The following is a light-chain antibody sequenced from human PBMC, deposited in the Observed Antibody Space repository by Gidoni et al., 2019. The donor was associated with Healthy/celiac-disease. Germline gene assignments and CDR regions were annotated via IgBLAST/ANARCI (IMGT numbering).Light chain of an antibody. V-gene: IGLV3-25*03. CDR1: ALPKQY. CDR3: QSADSSHVV. J-gene: IGLJ2*01. CDR2: KDS. Sequence: SYELTQPPSESVSPGQTARITCSGDALPKQYAYWYQQKPGQAPVLVIYKDSERPSGIPERFSGSSSGTTVTLTISGVQAEDEADYYCQSADSSHVVFGGGTKLTVL.